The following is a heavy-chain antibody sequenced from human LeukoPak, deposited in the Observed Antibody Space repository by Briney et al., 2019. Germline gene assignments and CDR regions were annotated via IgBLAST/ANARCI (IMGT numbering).Heavy chain of an antibody. V-gene: IGHV1-69*04. CDR3: ARAVVVPAAVNWFDP. Sequence: SVRVSCKASGGTFSSYAISWVRQAPGQGLEWMGRIIPILGIANYAQKFQGRVTITADKSTSTAYMELSSLRSEDTAVYYCARAVVVPAAVNWFDPWGQGTLVTVSS. CDR1: GGTFSSYA. D-gene: IGHD2-2*01. J-gene: IGHJ5*02. CDR2: IIPILGIA.